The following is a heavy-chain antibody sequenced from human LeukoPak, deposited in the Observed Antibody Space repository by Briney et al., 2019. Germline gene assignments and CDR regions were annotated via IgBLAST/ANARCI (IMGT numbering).Heavy chain of an antibody. CDR2: INQDETKR. D-gene: IGHD3-9*01. V-gene: IGHV3-7*01. Sequence: GGSLRLSCAASGFTFSTYWMSWVRRAPGKGLEWVASINQDETKRNYVDSVRGRFTISRDNTKNSLYLQMNSLRAEDTAVYYCARGNYDILTGPSYNWFDPWGQGTLVTVSS. CDR3: ARGNYDILTGPSYNWFDP. CDR1: GFTFSTYW. J-gene: IGHJ5*02.